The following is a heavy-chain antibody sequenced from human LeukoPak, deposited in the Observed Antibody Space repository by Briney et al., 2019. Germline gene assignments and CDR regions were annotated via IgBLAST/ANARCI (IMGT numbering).Heavy chain of an antibody. V-gene: IGHV1-2*04. Sequence: ASVKVSCKASGYTFTGYYMHWVRQATGQGLEWMGWINPNSGGTNYAQKFQGWVTMTRDTSISTAYMELSRLRSDDTAVYYCARGARITIFGVASRWYFQHWGQGTLVTVSS. CDR2: INPNSGGT. J-gene: IGHJ1*01. CDR3: ARGARITIFGVASRWYFQH. CDR1: GYTFTGYY. D-gene: IGHD3-3*01.